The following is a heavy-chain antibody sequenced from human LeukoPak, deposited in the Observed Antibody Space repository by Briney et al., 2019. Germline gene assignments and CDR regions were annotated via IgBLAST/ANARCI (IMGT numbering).Heavy chain of an antibody. Sequence: VASVTVSCKASGYRFTSYGISWVRQAPGQGLEWLGWINPDNDNINYAQKVQDRVTLTTDTSATTAYMELRSLRPDDTAVYYCARDGPYGSKLDYWGQGTLVTVSS. V-gene: IGHV1-18*01. CDR3: ARDGPYGSKLDY. CDR2: INPDNDNI. J-gene: IGHJ4*02. CDR1: GYRFTSYG. D-gene: IGHD3-10*01.